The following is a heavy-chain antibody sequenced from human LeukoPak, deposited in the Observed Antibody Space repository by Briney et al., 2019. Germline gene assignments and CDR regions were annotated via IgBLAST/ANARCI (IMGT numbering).Heavy chain of an antibody. CDR2: ISSSSSYI. Sequence: GGSLRLSCAASGFTFSSYSMNWVRQAPGEGLEWVSSISSSSSYIYYADSVKGRFTISRDNAKNSLYLQMNSLRAEDTAVYYCARDPSSEDIVLIRDPAGYWGQGTLVTVSS. CDR3: ARDPSSEDIVLIRDPAGY. D-gene: IGHD2-8*01. CDR1: GFTFSSYS. J-gene: IGHJ4*02. V-gene: IGHV3-21*01.